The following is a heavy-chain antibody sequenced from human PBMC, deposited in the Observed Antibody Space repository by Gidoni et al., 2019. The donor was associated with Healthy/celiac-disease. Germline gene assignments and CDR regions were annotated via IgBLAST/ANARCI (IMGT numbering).Heavy chain of an antibody. CDR3: TTGVGVVIIEYYYYGMDV. Sequence: EVQLVESGGGLVKPGGSLRLSCAASGFTFSNAWMSWVRQAPGKGLEWVGRIKSKTDGGTTDYAAPVKGRFTISRDDSKNTLYLQMNSLKTEDTAVYYCTTGVGVVIIEYYYYGMDVWGQGTTVTVSS. D-gene: IGHD3-3*01. CDR2: IKSKTDGGTT. CDR1: GFTFSNAW. V-gene: IGHV3-15*01. J-gene: IGHJ6*02.